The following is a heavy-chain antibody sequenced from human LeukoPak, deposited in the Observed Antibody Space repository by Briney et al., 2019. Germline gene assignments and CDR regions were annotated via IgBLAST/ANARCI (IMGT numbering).Heavy chain of an antibody. CDR3: ARDQGGERWFDP. Sequence: PGGSLRLSCAASGFTYSGYSMNWVRQAPGKGLECVSSIRSGSSFIYYADSAKGRFTVSRDDAKNSLYLQMNSLRAEDTAVCYCARDQGGERWFDPWGQGTLVTVSS. D-gene: IGHD1-26*01. V-gene: IGHV3-21*01. CDR1: GFTYSGYS. CDR2: IRSGSSFI. J-gene: IGHJ5*02.